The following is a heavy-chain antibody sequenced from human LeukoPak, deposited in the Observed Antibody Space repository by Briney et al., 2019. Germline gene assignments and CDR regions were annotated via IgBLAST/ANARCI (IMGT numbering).Heavy chain of an antibody. J-gene: IGHJ4*02. V-gene: IGHV4-34*01. CDR2: INHSGST. CDR1: GGSFSGYY. Sequence: SETLSLTCAVYGGSFSGYYWSWIRQPPGKGLEWIGEINHSGSTNYNPSLKSRVTISVDTSKNQFSLKLSSVTAADTAVNYCAAPSIVGATFDYWGQGTLVTVSS. CDR3: AAPSIVGATFDY. D-gene: IGHD1-26*01.